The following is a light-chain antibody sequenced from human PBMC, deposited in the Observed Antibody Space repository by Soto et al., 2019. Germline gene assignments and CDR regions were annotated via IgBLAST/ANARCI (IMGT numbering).Light chain of an antibody. Sequence: PGDRATLSCRASQSFSTTFFAWYQQKPGQAPRLLIYGASSRATGIPDRFSGSGSGTDFTLTISRLEPDDFAVYYCQQYASSVTVGQGTKVEIK. J-gene: IGKJ1*01. V-gene: IGKV3-20*01. CDR1: QSFSTTF. CDR3: QQYASSVT. CDR2: GAS.